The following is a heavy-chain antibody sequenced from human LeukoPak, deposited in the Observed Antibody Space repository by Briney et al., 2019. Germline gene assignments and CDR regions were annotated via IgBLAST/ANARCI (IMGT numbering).Heavy chain of an antibody. CDR1: GYTISELS. CDR2: FDHENDET. V-gene: IGHV1-24*01. D-gene: IGHD3-10*01. Sequence: GASVKVSCKVSGYTISELSMYWVRQGPGKGLEWMGSFDHENDETIYAQNFRGRLSMTEDTSTQTAYMELTSLGSEDTAVYYCATDGSGRYSVGCWGQGTLVTVSS. CDR3: ATDGSGRYSVGC. J-gene: IGHJ4*02.